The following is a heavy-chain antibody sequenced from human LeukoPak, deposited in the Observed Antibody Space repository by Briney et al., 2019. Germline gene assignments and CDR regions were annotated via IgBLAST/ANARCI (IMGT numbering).Heavy chain of an antibody. Sequence: ASVKVSCKASGYTFTTYYIHWVRQAPGQGLEWMGWISPNSGGTNYAQKFRGRVTMTRDTSISTAYLELSRLTSDDAAVYYCAPSDVYYFDYWGQGTLVTVSS. V-gene: IGHV1-2*02. CDR3: APSDVYYFDY. CDR2: ISPNSGGT. J-gene: IGHJ4*02. D-gene: IGHD5-24*01. CDR1: GYTFTTYY.